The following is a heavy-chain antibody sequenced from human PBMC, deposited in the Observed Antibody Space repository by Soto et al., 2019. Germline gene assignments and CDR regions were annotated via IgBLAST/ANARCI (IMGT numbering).Heavy chain of an antibody. CDR3: AREENCSGGTCYSEYFHR. CDR2: VNPSGGST. D-gene: IGHD2-15*01. CDR1: GYLFTAYS. V-gene: IGHV1-46*01. Sequence: ASVKVSCKASGYLFTAYSMHWVRLAPGQGLEWMGVVNPSGGSTKYAQNFQGRVTMTRDTSTTTIHMELSSLRSDDTAIYYCAREENCSGGTCYSEYFHRWGQGTQVTVSS. J-gene: IGHJ1*01.